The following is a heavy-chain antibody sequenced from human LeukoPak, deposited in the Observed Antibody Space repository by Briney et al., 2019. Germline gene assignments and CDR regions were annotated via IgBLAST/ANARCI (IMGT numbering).Heavy chain of an antibody. CDR1: GFTVSSNY. CDR3: ARNLYYYDSSNYFYY. V-gene: IGHV3-53*01. CDR2: IYTGGST. D-gene: IGHD3-22*01. Sequence: PGGSLRLSCAASGFTVSSNYMSWVRQAPGKGLEWVSVIYTGGSTYYADSVKGRFTISRDNSKNTLYIQMNSLRAEDTAVYYCARNLYYYDSSNYFYYWGQGTLVTVSS. J-gene: IGHJ4*02.